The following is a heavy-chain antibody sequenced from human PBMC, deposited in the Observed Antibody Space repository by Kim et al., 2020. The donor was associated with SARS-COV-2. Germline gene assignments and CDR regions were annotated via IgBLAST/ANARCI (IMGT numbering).Heavy chain of an antibody. V-gene: IGHV4-39*01. CDR3: VRLYQYDSSGHFPHYYYYGMDV. CDR1: GGSINNSTNY. Sequence: SETLSLTCTVSGGSINNSTNYWGWVRQPPGKGPEWIGTTYYTGRTNYNPSLKSRVTISADTSKNQFSLKLRSVTAADTAVYYCVRLYQYDSSGHFPHYYYYGMDVWGQGTTVTVSS. J-gene: IGHJ6*02. CDR2: TYYTGRT. D-gene: IGHD3-22*01.